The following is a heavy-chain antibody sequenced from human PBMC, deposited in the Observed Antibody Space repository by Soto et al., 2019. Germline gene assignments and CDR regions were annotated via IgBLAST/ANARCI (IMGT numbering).Heavy chain of an antibody. CDR3: ASTLYGSGSYYNSYPHLY. D-gene: IGHD3-10*01. J-gene: IGHJ4*02. V-gene: IGHV1-18*01. Sequence: ASVKVSCKASGYTFTSYGISWVRQAPGQGLEWMGWISAYNGNTNYAQKLQGRFTISRDNSKNTLYLQMNSLRAEDTAVYYCASTLYGSGSYYNSYPHLYWGQGTLVTVSS. CDR1: GYTFTSYG. CDR2: ISAYNGNT.